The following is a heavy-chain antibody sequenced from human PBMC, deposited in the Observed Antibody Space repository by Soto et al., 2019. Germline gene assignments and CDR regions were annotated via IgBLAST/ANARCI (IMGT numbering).Heavy chain of an antibody. Sequence: EVQLVESGGGLVQPGRSLRLSCAASGFTFDDYAMHWVRQAPGKGLEWVSGISWNSGSIGYADSVKGRFTISRDNAKNSLYLQMNSLRAEDTAVYYCAKSLEQLAYLFDYWGQGTLVTVSS. D-gene: IGHD6-6*01. CDR1: GFTFDDYA. CDR3: AKSLEQLAYLFDY. V-gene: IGHV3-9*01. CDR2: ISWNSGSI. J-gene: IGHJ4*02.